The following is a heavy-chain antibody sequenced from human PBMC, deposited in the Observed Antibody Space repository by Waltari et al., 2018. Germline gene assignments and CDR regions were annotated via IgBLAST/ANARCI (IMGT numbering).Heavy chain of an antibody. D-gene: IGHD3-16*01. Sequence: QVQLVQSGAEVKKPGASVKVSCKVSGYTLTDLSIHWGRPAPGKGLEWMGGFDPEDADTIYAQKFQGRVTMTEDTSTDTAYMELSSLRSEDTAVYYCATGGAPPEGAFDIWGQGTMVTVSS. V-gene: IGHV1-24*01. J-gene: IGHJ3*02. CDR2: FDPEDADT. CDR3: ATGGAPPEGAFDI. CDR1: GYTLTDLS.